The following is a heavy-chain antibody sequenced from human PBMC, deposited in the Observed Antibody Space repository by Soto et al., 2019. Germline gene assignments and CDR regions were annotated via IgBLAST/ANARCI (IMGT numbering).Heavy chain of an antibody. J-gene: IGHJ6*03. D-gene: IGHD2-15*01. CDR1: ARSIGRGFYY. Sequence: PSGTLALTCTLSARSIGRGFYYWSWVRQHPGKGLEWIGYIYSRGNTYYNPSLKSRVTISLDTSDNQFSLTLSSVTAADTAVYYCARGSYSSRLDVWGKGTTV. V-gene: IGHV4-31*03. CDR3: ARGSYSSRLDV. CDR2: IYSRGNT.